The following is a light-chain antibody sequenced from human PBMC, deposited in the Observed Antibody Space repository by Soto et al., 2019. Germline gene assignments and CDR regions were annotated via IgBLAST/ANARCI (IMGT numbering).Light chain of an antibody. CDR1: SSDVGGYNY. V-gene: IGLV2-14*01. Sequence: QSVLTQPASVSGSPGQPITISCTGTSSDVGGYNYVSWYQHHPGKAPKLMIYEVSNRPSGVSNRFSGSKSGNTASLTISGLQAEDEADYYCTSYTGSSALKVSGTGTK. CDR3: TSYTGSSALKV. J-gene: IGLJ1*01. CDR2: EVS.